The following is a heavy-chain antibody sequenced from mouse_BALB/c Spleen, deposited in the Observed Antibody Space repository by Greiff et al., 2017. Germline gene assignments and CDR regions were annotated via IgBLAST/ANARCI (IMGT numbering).Heavy chain of an antibody. J-gene: IGHJ4*01. V-gene: IGHV5-17*02. Sequence: EVMLVESGGGLVQPGGSRKLSCAASGFTFSSFGMHWVRQAPEKGLEWVAYISSGSSTIYYADTVKGRFTISRDNPKNTLFLQMTSLRSEDTAMYYCARFGDSLYAMDYWGQGTSVTVSS. CDR2: ISSGSSTI. CDR1: GFTFSSFG. CDR3: ARFGDSLYAMDY.